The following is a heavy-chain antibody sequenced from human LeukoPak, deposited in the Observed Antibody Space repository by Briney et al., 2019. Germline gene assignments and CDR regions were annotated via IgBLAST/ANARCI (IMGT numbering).Heavy chain of an antibody. CDR2: IYHIGNT. CDR3: ASHGAFYLAY. V-gene: IGHV4-4*02. Sequence: PSETLSLTCAVSGGSISSNNWWSWVRPPPGKGLEWIGEIYHIGNTNYNPSLKSRVTISVDKSNNQFSLKLNSVTAADTAVYYCASHGAFYLAYWGQGTLVTVSS. CDR1: GGSISSNNW. J-gene: IGHJ4*02. D-gene: IGHD2/OR15-2a*01.